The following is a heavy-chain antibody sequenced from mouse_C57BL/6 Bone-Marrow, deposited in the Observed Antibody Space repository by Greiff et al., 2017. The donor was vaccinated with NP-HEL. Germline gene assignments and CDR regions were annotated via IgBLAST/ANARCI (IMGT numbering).Heavy chain of an antibody. J-gene: IGHJ1*03. Sequence: EVHLVESGGGLVQPGGSLKLSCAASGFTFSDYGMAWVRQAPRKGPEWVAFISNLAYSIYYADTVTGRFTISRENAKNTLYLEMSSLRSEDTAMYYCARQTRYFDVWGTGTTVTVSS. CDR3: ARQTRYFDV. CDR1: GFTFSDYG. CDR2: ISNLAYSI. V-gene: IGHV5-15*01.